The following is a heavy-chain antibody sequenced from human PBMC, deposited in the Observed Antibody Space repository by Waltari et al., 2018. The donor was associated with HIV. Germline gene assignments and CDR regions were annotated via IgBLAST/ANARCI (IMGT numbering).Heavy chain of an antibody. CDR3: AKDGRLRWYGDTGWLDS. CDR2: ISYDGTNQ. J-gene: IGHJ5*01. D-gene: IGHD3-10*01. Sequence: QVYLLESGGGVVQPGRSLRLSCVTSGFPFRDSPFHLFRQAPGQGLEWLAAISYDGTNQYYAKSVKGRFIISRDDATNTVHLQMGSLRVEDTAMYFCAKDGRLRWYGDTGWLDSWGRGSQVTVSS. V-gene: IGHV3-30*15. CDR1: GFPFRDSP.